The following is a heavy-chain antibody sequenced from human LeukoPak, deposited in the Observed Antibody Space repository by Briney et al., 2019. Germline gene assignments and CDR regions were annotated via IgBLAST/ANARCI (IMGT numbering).Heavy chain of an antibody. D-gene: IGHD6-6*01. Sequence: ASVKVSCKASGYTFTGYYMYWVRQAPGQGLEWMGRINPNSGGTDYAQKFQGRVTMTRDTSISTAYMELSRLRSDDTAVYYCASGTKNSSSGDYWGQGTLVTVSS. CDR2: INPNSGGT. V-gene: IGHV1-2*06. CDR3: ASGTKNSSSGDY. CDR1: GYTFTGYY. J-gene: IGHJ4*02.